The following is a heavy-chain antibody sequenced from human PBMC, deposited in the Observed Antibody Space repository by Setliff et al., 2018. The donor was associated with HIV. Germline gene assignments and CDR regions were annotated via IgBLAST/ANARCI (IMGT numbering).Heavy chain of an antibody. D-gene: IGHD3-9*01. V-gene: IGHV2-5*01. CDR1: GFSLNTPGVG. CDR3: AHTPVSRNQYFFDY. Sequence: SGPTLVNPTQTLTLTCTFSGFSLNTPGVGVGWIRQPPGKALEWLALIYWHGGGRYRPSLGSRLTVTRDASKNQVVLTMTNMDPLDTATYFCAHTPVSRNQYFFDYWGQGTLVTVSS. CDR2: IYWHGGG. J-gene: IGHJ4*02.